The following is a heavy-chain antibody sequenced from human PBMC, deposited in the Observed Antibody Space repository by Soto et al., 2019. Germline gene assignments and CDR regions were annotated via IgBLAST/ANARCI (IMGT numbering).Heavy chain of an antibody. CDR1: GFSLSNARMG. V-gene: IGHV2-26*01. CDR2: IFSNDEK. J-gene: IGHJ3*02. D-gene: IGHD2-2*01. Sequence: QVTLKESGPVLVKPTETLTLTCTVSGFSLSNARMGVSWIRQPPGKALEWLAHIFSNDEKSYTTSLKSRLTISKATSKSQVVLTMTNMDPVDTATYYCARIPAGYCSSTSCYEVYAFDIWGQGTMVTVSS. CDR3: ARIPAGYCSSTSCYEVYAFDI.